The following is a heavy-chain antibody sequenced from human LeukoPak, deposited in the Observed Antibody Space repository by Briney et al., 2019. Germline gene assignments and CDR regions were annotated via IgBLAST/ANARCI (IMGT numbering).Heavy chain of an antibody. Sequence: SETLSLTCTVPGGSISSRSYFWGWIRQPPGKGLEWIGSIYYSGSTYYNPSLMRRVTISVDTSKNQFSLRLNSVTAADTAVYYCVMWFGELYYFDYSGQGTLVTVSS. CDR1: GGSISSRSYF. CDR2: IYYSGST. D-gene: IGHD3-10*01. CDR3: VMWFGELYYFDY. J-gene: IGHJ4*02. V-gene: IGHV4-39*01.